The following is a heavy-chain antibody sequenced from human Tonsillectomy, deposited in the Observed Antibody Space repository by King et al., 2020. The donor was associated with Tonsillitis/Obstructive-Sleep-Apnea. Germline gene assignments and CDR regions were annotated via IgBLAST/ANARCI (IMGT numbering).Heavy chain of an antibody. Sequence: EVQLVESGGGLVKPGGSLRLSCAASGFTFSNSWMSWVRQAPGKGRDWLGRIKSKTNGGTTDYAAPVKGRLTISRDDSKNTLYLQMNSLKTEDTAVYYCTRDGGYCSSTSCYYYYMDVWGKGTTVTVSS. CDR2: IKSKTNGGTT. CDR1: GFTFSNSW. CDR3: TRDGGYCSSTSCYYYYMDV. V-gene: IGHV3-15*01. D-gene: IGHD2-2*01. J-gene: IGHJ6*03.